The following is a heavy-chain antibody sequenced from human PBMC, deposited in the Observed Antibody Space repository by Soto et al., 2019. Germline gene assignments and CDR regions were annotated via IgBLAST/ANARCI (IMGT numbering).Heavy chain of an antibody. CDR2: IYYSGST. Sequence: QVQLQESGPGLAKPSETLSLTCTVSGGSISSYYWSWIRQPPGKGLEWIGYIYYSGSTNYNPSLKSRVTISVDTSKNQFSLKLSSVTAADTAVYYCARHVRYGGGGFDPWGQGTLVTVSS. V-gene: IGHV4-59*08. CDR1: GGSISSYY. CDR3: ARHVRYGGGGFDP. D-gene: IGHD4-17*01. J-gene: IGHJ5*02.